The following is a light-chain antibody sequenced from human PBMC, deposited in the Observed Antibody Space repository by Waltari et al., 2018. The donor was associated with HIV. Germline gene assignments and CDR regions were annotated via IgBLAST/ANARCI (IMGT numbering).Light chain of an antibody. J-gene: IGKJ1*01. V-gene: IGKV1-17*01. CDR3: LQHNSYPWT. CDR1: QGIRTD. Sequence: DIQMTQSPSSLSASVGDRVTITCRTSQGIRTDLGWYQQKPGKAPKRLIHGASTLQSGVPSRCSGSGFGTEFTLTISSLQPEDSATYYCLQHNSYPWTFGQGTKVEIK. CDR2: GAS.